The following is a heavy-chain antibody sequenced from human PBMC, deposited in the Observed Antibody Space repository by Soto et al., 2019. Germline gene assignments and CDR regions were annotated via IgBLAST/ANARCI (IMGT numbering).Heavy chain of an antibody. V-gene: IGHV4-4*02. CDR2: FYHTGIT. J-gene: IGHJ4*02. Sequence: LQESGPGLVEPSETLSLTCAVSGGSISSENWWIWVRQAPGEGLEWIGEFYHTGITNYNPSLASRVTISFDESKNQFSLTLTAVTAADTAVYYCARDRGEYSYAHDYCGQGLLVTVSS. D-gene: IGHD3-16*01. CDR3: ARDRGEYSYAHDY. CDR1: GGSISSENW.